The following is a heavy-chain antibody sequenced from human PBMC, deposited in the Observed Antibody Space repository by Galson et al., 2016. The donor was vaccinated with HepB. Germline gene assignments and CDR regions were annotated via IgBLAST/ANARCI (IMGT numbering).Heavy chain of an antibody. CDR3: AKRIGWPDQYYFYY. V-gene: IGHV3-30*18. CDR2: ISYDGSNQ. CDR1: EFTFSSFD. J-gene: IGHJ4*02. Sequence: SLRLSCAASEFTFSSFDMHWVRQAPGKGLEWVALISYDGSNQYYADSVKGRFTISRDNSKNTLYLQMNSLGREDTAIYYCAKRIGWPDQYYFYYWGQGTLVTVSS. D-gene: IGHD1-14*01.